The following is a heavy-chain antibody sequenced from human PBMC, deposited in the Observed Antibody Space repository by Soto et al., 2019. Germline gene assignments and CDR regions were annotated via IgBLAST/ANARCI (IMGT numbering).Heavy chain of an antibody. D-gene: IGHD5-12*01. CDR2: IIPILGIA. Sequence: ASVKVSCKASGGTFSSYTISWVRQAPGQGLEWMGRIIPILGIANYAQKFQGRVTITADKSTSTAYMELSSLRSEDTAVYYCARKAKVVATIIDDAFDIWGQGTMVTVSS. CDR3: ARKAKVVATIIDDAFDI. CDR1: GGTFSSYT. V-gene: IGHV1-69*02. J-gene: IGHJ3*02.